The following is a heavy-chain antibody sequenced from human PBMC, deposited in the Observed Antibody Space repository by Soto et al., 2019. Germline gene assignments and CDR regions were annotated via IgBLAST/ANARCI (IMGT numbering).Heavy chain of an antibody. CDR3: AKWRLHGDDYYYGMDV. CDR1: GFTFSSYA. V-gene: IGHV3-23*01. CDR2: ISGRGGST. J-gene: IGHJ6*02. D-gene: IGHD4-17*01. Sequence: EVQLLESGGGLIQPGGSLRLSCAASGFTFSSYAMSWVRQAPGKGLEWVSAISGRGGSTYYADSVKGRFTISRDNSKNTLYLQMNSLRAEETAVYYCAKWRLHGDDYYYGMDVWGQGTTVTVSS.